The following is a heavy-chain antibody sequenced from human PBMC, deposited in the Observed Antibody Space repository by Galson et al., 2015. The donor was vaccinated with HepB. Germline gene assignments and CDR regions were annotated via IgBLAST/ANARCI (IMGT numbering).Heavy chain of an antibody. V-gene: IGHV5-10-1*01. CDR1: GYNFTNYW. CDR3: AGQAIGYSSRGDGCEL. D-gene: IGHD6-19*01. J-gene: IGHJ1*01. CDR2: IDPVDSYT. Sequence: QSGAEVKKPGESLRISCQGSGYNFTNYWVTWVRQMPGEGLEWMGKIDPVDSYTNYSPSFQGHVTISTDKSIGTAYLQWSSLKASGPAVYGCAGQAIGYSSRGDGCELWGQGTLV.